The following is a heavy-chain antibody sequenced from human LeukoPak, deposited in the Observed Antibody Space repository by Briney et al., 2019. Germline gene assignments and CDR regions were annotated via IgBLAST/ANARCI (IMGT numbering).Heavy chain of an antibody. D-gene: IGHD2-15*01. CDR2: ISGSGGST. V-gene: IGHV3-23*01. J-gene: IGHJ6*02. Sequence: GVSLRLSCAASGFTFSSYAMSWVRQAPGKGLEWVSAISGSGGSTYYAASVKGRFTISRDNSKNTLYLQMNSLRAEDTAVYYCAKFVGRPYYYGMDVRGQGTTVTVSS. CDR3: AKFVGRPYYYGMDV. CDR1: GFTFSSYA.